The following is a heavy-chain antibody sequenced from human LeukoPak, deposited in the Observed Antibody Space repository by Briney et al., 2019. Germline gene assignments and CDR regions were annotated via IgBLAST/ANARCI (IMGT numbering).Heavy chain of an antibody. D-gene: IGHD3-22*01. Sequence: SQTLSLTCTVSGGSISSGSYYWNWIRQPAGKGLEWIGRIYTSGNTNYNPSLKSRVTISVDTSKNQFSLKLSSVTAADTAVYYCTRELSGSQDYWGQGTLVTVSS. J-gene: IGHJ4*02. CDR2: IYTSGNT. CDR1: GGSISSGSYY. V-gene: IGHV4-61*02. CDR3: TRELSGSQDY.